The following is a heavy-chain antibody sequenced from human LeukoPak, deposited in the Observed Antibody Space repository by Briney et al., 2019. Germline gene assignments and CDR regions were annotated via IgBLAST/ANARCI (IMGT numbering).Heavy chain of an antibody. CDR1: GFTVSSNY. CDR2: IYSGGST. V-gene: IGHV3-66*04. CDR3: AKQIKVRGVIITENWFDP. Sequence: GGSLRLSCAASGFTVSSNYMSWVRQAPGKGLEWVSVIYSGGSTYYADSVKGRFTISRDNSQNTLYLQMNSLRAEDTAVYYCAKQIKVRGVIITENWFDPWGQGTLVTVSS. J-gene: IGHJ5*02. D-gene: IGHD3-10*01.